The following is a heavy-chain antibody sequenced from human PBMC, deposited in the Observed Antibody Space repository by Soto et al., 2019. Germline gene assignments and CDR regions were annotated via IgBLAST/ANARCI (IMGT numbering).Heavy chain of an antibody. V-gene: IGHV1-69*13. D-gene: IGHD5-18*01. J-gene: IGHJ6*02. Sequence: SVKVSCKASGGTFSSYAISWVRQAPGQGLEWMGGIIPIFGTANYAQKFQGRVTITADESTSTAYMELSSLRSEDTAVYYCARVDTAMVTDYYYGMDVWGQGTTVTVSS. CDR2: IIPIFGTA. CDR3: ARVDTAMVTDYYYGMDV. CDR1: GGTFSSYA.